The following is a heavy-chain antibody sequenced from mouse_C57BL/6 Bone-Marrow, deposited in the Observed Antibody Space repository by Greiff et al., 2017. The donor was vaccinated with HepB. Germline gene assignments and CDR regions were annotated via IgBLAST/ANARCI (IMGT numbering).Heavy chain of an antibody. CDR2: IYPRSGNT. J-gene: IGHJ2*01. CDR3: ARGAGTAQATYDY. Sequence: VHLVESGAELARPGASVKLSCKASGYTFTSYGISWVKQRTGQGLEWIGEIYPRSGNTYYNEKFKGKATLTADKSSSTAYMELRSLTSEDSAVYFCARGAGTAQATYDYWGQGTTLTVSS. V-gene: IGHV1-81*01. CDR1: GYTFTSYG. D-gene: IGHD3-2*02.